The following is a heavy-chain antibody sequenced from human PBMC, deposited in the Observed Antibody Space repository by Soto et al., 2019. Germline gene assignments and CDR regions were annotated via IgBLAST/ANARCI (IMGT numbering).Heavy chain of an antibody. V-gene: IGHV4-59*01. J-gene: IGHJ6*02. Sequence: QVQLQESGPGLVKPSETLSLTCTVSGGSISSYYWSWIRQPPGKGLEWIGYIYYSGSTNYNPSLKGRVTISVDTSKNQFSLKLSSVTAADTAVYYCARDRGGDNSSSWTGRYYYYGMDVWGQGTTVTVSS. D-gene: IGHD6-13*01. CDR3: ARDRGGDNSSSWTGRYYYYGMDV. CDR1: GGSISSYY. CDR2: IYYSGST.